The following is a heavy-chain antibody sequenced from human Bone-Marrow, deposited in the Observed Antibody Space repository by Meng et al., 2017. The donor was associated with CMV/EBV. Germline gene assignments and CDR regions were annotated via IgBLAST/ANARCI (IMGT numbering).Heavy chain of an antibody. CDR2: INPNSGGT. D-gene: IGHD2-2*01. CDR1: GYTFTGYY. CDR3: ARLVIVPAAILTWGYGMDV. J-gene: IGHJ6*02. V-gene: IGHV1-2*02. Sequence: ASVKVSYKASGYTFTGYYMHWVRQAPGQGLEWMGWINPNSGGTNYAQKFQGRVTMTRDTSISTAYMELSSLRSEDTAVYYCARLVIVPAAILTWGYGMDVWGQGTTVTVSS.